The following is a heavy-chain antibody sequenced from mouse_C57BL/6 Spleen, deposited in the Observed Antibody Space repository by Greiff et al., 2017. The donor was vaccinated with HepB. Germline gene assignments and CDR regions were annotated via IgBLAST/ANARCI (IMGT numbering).Heavy chain of an antibody. CDR2: INPSNGGT. Sequence: QVQLQQPGTELVKPGASVKLSCKASGYTFTSYWMHWVKQRPGQGLEWIGNINPSNGGTNYNEKFKGKATFTADTSSNTAYMQLSSLTTEDSAIYYCARVTYGSGGYFDYWGQGTTLTVSS. CDR3: ARVTYGSGGYFDY. CDR1: GYTFTSYW. D-gene: IGHD1-1*01. V-gene: IGHV1-53*01. J-gene: IGHJ2*01.